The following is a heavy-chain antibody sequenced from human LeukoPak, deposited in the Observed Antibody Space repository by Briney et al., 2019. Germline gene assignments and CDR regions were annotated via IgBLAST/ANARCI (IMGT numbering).Heavy chain of an antibody. V-gene: IGHV3-30*02. CDR1: GFTFSSYG. CDR3: AKDRVESAMWYGGFDY. D-gene: IGHD3-16*01. J-gene: IGHJ4*02. Sequence: GGSLRLSCAASGFTFSSYGMHWVRQAPGKGLEWVAFIRYDGSNKYYADSVKGRFTISRDNSKNTLYLQMNSLRAEDAAVYSCAKDRVESAMWYGGFDYWGQGTLVTVSS. CDR2: IRYDGSNK.